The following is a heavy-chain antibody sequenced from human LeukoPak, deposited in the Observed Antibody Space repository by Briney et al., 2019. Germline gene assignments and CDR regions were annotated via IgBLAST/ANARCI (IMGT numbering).Heavy chain of an antibody. D-gene: IGHD6-19*01. J-gene: IGHJ6*03. Sequence: PGESLRLSCAASGFTFSTYGMHWVRQAPGKGLEWVAFIQHDGNKKYYADSVKGRFTISRDNSKNTFYLQMNSLRAEDTAVYYCAKDPGRSVAGYYMDVWGKGTTVTVSS. CDR1: GFTFSTYG. CDR3: AKDPGRSVAGYYMDV. V-gene: IGHV3-30*02. CDR2: IQHDGNKK.